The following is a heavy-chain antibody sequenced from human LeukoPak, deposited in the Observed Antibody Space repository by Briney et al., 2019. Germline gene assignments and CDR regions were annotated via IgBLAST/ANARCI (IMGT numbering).Heavy chain of an antibody. CDR2: ISSKAYGGTT. CDR3: TRGDVVVVAGEDWFDP. V-gene: IGHV3-49*04. Sequence: PGRSLRLPCTASGCTFHDYAMSWVRQAPGKGLVWVGVISSKAYGGTTEYAAAVKDSFTIPRHDSKLIANLQIHSLQTDATSMYYCTRGDVVVVAGEDWFDPWGQGTLVTVSS. J-gene: IGHJ5*02. D-gene: IGHD2-15*01. CDR1: GCTFHDYA.